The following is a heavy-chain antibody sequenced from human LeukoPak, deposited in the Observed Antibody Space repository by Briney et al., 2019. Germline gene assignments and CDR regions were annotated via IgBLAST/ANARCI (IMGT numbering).Heavy chain of an antibody. CDR3: ARAGTPYDYGGPSDALDL. J-gene: IGHJ3*01. CDR2: ISAYNGNT. CDR1: GYTFTSYG. V-gene: IGHV1-18*01. Sequence: GSSVKVSCNASGYTFTSYGISWVRQAPGQGLEWMGWISAYNGNTNYAQKLQGRVTMTTDTSTSTAYMELRSLRSDDTAVYYCARAGTPYDYGGPSDALDLWGQGTMVTVSS. D-gene: IGHD4-23*01.